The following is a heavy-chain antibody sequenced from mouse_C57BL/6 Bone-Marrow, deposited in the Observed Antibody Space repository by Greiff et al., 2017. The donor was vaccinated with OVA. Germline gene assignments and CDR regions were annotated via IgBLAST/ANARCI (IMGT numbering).Heavy chain of an antibody. CDR1: GFTFSDYY. V-gene: IGHV5-16*01. CDR2: INYDGSST. D-gene: IGHD1-1*01. J-gene: IGHJ4*01. CDR3: AREYGSSPWYYAMDY. Sequence: DVQLVESEGGLVQPGSSMKLSCTASGFTFSDYYMAWVRQVPEKGLEWVANINYDGSSTYYLDSLKSRFIISRDNAKNILYLQMSSLKSEDTATYYCAREYGSSPWYYAMDYWGQGTSVTVSS.